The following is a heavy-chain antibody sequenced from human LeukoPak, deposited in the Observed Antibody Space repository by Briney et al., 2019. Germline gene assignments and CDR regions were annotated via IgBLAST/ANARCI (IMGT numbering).Heavy chain of an antibody. V-gene: IGHV3-49*03. CDR2: IRSKAFGGTP. Sequence: GRSLRLSCTVSGFTFGDYAMNWFRQAPGKGLEWVGFIRSKAFGGTPDYAASVKGRFTISRDDSKSIAYLQMNGLKVDDTAVYYCTNIVVVAAHYWGQGTLVAVSP. J-gene: IGHJ4*02. CDR3: TNIVVVAAHY. CDR1: GFTFGDYA. D-gene: IGHD2-21*02.